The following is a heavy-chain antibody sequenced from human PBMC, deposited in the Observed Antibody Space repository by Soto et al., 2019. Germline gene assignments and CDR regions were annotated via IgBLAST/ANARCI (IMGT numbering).Heavy chain of an antibody. V-gene: IGHV1-18*04. J-gene: IGHJ6*02. CDR1: GYTFTSYG. Sequence: GASVKVSCKASGYTFTSYGISWVRQAPGQGLEWMGWISAYNGNTNYAQKLQGRVTMTTDTSTSTAYMELRSLRSDDTAVYYCAREDIVVVPAAIGYYYGMDVRRQGTTVTVSS. CDR2: ISAYNGNT. D-gene: IGHD2-2*02. CDR3: AREDIVVVPAAIGYYYGMDV.